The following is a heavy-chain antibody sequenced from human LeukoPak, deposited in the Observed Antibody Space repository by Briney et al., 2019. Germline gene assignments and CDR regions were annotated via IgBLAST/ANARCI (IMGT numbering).Heavy chain of an antibody. J-gene: IGHJ6*03. Sequence: PSETLSLTCTVSGGSISSYYWSWIRQPAGKGLEWIGRIYTSGSTNYNPSLKSRVTMSVDTSKNQFSLKLSSVTAADTAVYYCARARIAVAGSHYYMDVWGKGTTVTVSS. V-gene: IGHV4-4*07. CDR3: ARARIAVAGSHYYMDV. CDR1: GGSISSYY. D-gene: IGHD6-19*01. CDR2: IYTSGST.